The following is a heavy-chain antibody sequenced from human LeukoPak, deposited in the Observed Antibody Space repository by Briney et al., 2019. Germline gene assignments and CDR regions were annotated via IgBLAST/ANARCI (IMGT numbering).Heavy chain of an antibody. V-gene: IGHV4-59*01. CDR1: GGSICSYY. D-gene: IGHD7-27*01. CDR3: ASRKLGNDY. CDR2: IYHTGST. J-gene: IGHJ4*02. Sequence: SETLSLTCTVSGGSICSYYWSWIRQSPGKGLEWIGYIYHTGSTSYSPSLKSRVTISADTSQNQFSLKLSSVTAADTAVYYCASRKLGNDYWGQGTLVTVSS.